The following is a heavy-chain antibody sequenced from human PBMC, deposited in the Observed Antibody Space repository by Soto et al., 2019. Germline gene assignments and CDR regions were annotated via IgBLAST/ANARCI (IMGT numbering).Heavy chain of an antibody. Sequence: WETLSLTCAVYGESFSGNYWSWIRQPPGKGLEWIGEFSDSGSTNYNPSLKSRVTISEDMSKSQFSLKLSSVTAADTAVYYCARGNFYYGMDVWGQGTTVTVSS. CDR1: GESFSGNY. J-gene: IGHJ6*02. CDR3: ARGNFYYGMDV. CDR2: FSDSGST. V-gene: IGHV4-34*01.